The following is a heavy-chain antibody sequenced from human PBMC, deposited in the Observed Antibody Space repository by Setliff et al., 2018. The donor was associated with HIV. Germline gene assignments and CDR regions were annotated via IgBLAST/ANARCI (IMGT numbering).Heavy chain of an antibody. J-gene: IGHJ4*02. CDR1: GGSISSHY. CDR3: ATTPTLDSSGQAFDY. Sequence: PSETLSLTCSVSGGSISSHYWSWIRQPPGKGLEWIGSIYYTGTTNYNPSLKSRVTISVETSKVQFSLKLSSVTAADTAVYYCATTPTLDSSGQAFDYWGQGTLVTVSS. D-gene: IGHD3-22*01. CDR2: IYYTGTT. V-gene: IGHV4-59*11.